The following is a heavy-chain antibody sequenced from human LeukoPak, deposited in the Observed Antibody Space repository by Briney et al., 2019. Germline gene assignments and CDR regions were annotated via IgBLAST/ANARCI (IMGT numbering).Heavy chain of an antibody. CDR2: ISGSGLST. Sequence: GGSLRLSCAASGFTFSSYAMSWVRQAPGKGLEWVSTISGSGLSTYYADSVKGRFTISRDNTKNSLYLQMYSLRVEDTAVFYCARDQYDTWSRRGNFDSWGQGTLVIVSS. J-gene: IGHJ4*02. CDR3: ARDQYDTWSRRGNFDS. V-gene: IGHV3-23*01. D-gene: IGHD3-3*01. CDR1: GFTFSSYA.